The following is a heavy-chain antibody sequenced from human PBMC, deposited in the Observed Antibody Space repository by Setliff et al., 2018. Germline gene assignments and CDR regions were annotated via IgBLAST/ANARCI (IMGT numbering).Heavy chain of an antibody. J-gene: IGHJ6*03. CDR3: ARVSYSFWSGSYYFYYMDV. Sequence: PGGSLRLSCAASGFTFNNYWMHWVRQAPGKGLEWVSRINTDGSSTSYTDSVKGRFTISRDNAKNTVFLQMNSLRAEDTAVYYCARVSYSFWSGSYYFYYMDVWGKGTTVTVSS. V-gene: IGHV3-74*01. CDR2: INTDGSST. D-gene: IGHD3-3*01. CDR1: GFTFNNYW.